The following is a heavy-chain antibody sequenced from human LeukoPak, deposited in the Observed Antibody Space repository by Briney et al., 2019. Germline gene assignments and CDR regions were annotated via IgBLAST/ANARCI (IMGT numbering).Heavy chain of an antibody. CDR2: IKSKTDGGTT. J-gene: IGHJ3*02. CDR1: GFTFSNAW. CDR3: TTSQLPDAFDI. Sequence: GRSLRLSCAASGFTFSNAWMSWVRQAPGKGLEWVGRIKSKTDGGTTDYAAPVKGRFTISRDDSKNTLYLQMNSLKTEDTAVYYCTTSQLPDAFDIWGQGTMVTVSS. D-gene: IGHD5-24*01. V-gene: IGHV3-15*01.